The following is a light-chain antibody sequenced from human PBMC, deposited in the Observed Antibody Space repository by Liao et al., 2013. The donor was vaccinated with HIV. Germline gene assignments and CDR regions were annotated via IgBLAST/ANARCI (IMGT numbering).Light chain of an antibody. V-gene: IGLV3-21*04. CDR3: QLWDNSSGHPGV. Sequence: SYVLTQPPSVSVAPGKTARITCGGNNIGSKSVHWYQQKPGQAPVLVIYYDSDRPSGIPERFSGSNSDNTATLTINRVEAGDEADYYCQLWDNSSGHPGVFGTGTTVTVL. J-gene: IGLJ1*01. CDR1: NIGSKS. CDR2: YDS.